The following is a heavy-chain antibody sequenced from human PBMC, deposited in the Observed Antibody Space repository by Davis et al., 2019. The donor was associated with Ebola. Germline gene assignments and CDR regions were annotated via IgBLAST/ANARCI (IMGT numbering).Heavy chain of an antibody. D-gene: IGHD5-24*01. V-gene: IGHV3-9*01. CDR3: VKGRAGWLRLFDD. J-gene: IGHJ4*02. CDR1: RFTFSDSW. Sequence: SLKISCAASRFTFSDSWMHWVRQAPGEGLEWVSGISWNSDSLGYADSVKGRFTISRDNTKKSLYLQMNNVRPEDTALYYCVKGRAGWLRLFDDWGQGTQVTVSS. CDR2: ISWNSDSL.